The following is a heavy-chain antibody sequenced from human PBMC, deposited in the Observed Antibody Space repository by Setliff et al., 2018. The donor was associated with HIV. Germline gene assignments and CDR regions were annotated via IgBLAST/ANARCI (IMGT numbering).Heavy chain of an antibody. D-gene: IGHD3-10*01. CDR1: GYTFTNYF. J-gene: IGHJ6*02. V-gene: IGHV1-46*01. CDR3: ARASVLWFGELWYYYYGMDV. CDR2: IDPSGGST. Sequence: GASVKVSCKASGYTFTNYFVHWVRQAPGQGLEWMGIIDPSGGSTSYAQKFQGRVTMTRDTSTSTVYMELSSLRSEDTAVYYCARASVLWFGELWYYYYGMDVWGQGTTVTVS.